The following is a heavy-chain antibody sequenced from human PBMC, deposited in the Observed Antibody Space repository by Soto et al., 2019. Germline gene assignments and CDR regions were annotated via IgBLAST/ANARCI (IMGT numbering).Heavy chain of an antibody. J-gene: IGHJ6*02. CDR2: TIPILGTA. CDR1: GGPFSSFA. Sequence: GGSVKVSFKASGGPFSSFAINWVRQAPGQGPEWMGGTIPILGTANYAQKFQGRVTIIADETTNTASLELTSLRSEDTAVYYCARGNALDIWGQGTPVTVSS. V-gene: IGHV1-69*13. CDR3: ARGNALDI.